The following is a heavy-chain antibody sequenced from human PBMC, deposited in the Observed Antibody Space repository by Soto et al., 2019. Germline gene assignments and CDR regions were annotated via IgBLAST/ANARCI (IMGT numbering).Heavy chain of an antibody. CDR2: IYYSGST. Sequence: SETLSLTCTVSGGSISSGDYYWSWIRQPPGKGLEWIGYIYYSGSTYYNPSLKSRVTISVDTSKNQFSLKLSSVTAADTAVYYCARDVTYDYGDYGVYWGQGTLVTVSS. D-gene: IGHD4-17*01. J-gene: IGHJ4*02. V-gene: IGHV4-30-4*01. CDR1: GGSISSGDYY. CDR3: ARDVTYDYGDYGVY.